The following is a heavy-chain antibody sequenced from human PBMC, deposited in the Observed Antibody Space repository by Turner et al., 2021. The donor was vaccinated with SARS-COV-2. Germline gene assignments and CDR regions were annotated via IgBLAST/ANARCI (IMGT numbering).Heavy chain of an antibody. J-gene: IGHJ6*02. CDR3: ARLMDTAMDYYGMDV. D-gene: IGHD5-18*01. CDR2: IYYRGGT. Sequence: QLQLQESGPGLVKPSETLSLTCTVSGGSISSSTYYWGWIRQPPGKGLEWIGNIYYRGGTYYHPALKSRVTKSGGTSKNQFSLKLSSVTAADTAVYYCARLMDTAMDYYGMDVWGQGTTVTVSS. CDR1: GGSISSSTYY. V-gene: IGHV4-39*01.